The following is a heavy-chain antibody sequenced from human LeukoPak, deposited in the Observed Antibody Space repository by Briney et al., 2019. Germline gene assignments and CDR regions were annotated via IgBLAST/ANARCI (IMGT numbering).Heavy chain of an antibody. Sequence: GGSLRLSCAASGFTFSNGWMNWVRQAPGKGLEWVGRVKSKPDGGTTDYDESVKGRFSVSRDDSKNTLYLEMNNLKTEDTAVYYCTASHYYGSGSPTFDYWGQGTLVTVSS. J-gene: IGHJ4*02. CDR2: VKSKPDGGTT. D-gene: IGHD3-10*01. CDR1: GFTFSNGW. V-gene: IGHV3-15*01. CDR3: TASHYYGSGSPTFDY.